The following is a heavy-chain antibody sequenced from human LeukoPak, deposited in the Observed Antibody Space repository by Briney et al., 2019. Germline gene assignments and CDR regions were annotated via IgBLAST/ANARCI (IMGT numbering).Heavy chain of an antibody. CDR2: ISYDGSNK. J-gene: IGHJ4*02. V-gene: IGHV3-30*03. CDR3: VSFYETY. CDR1: GFTFSSYG. D-gene: IGHD2/OR15-2a*01. Sequence: GGSLRLSCAASGFTFSSYGMHWVRQAPGKGLGWVAVISYDGSNKYYADSVKGRFTISKDNARNTVYLQMNSLRAEDTAVYYCVSFYETYWGRGTLVTVSS.